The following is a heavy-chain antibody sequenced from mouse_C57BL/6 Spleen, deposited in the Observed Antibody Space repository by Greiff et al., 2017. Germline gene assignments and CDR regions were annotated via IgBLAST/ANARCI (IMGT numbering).Heavy chain of an antibody. Sequence: QVQLQQPGAELVKPGASVKLSCKASGYTFTSYWLHWVKQRLGQGLVWFGMFHPNSGSTNYNEKFKSKATLTVDKSTSAAYMQLSSLTSEYSAVYYCARSDGSSHGWFAYWGQGTLVTVSA. CDR2: FHPNSGST. CDR1: GYTFTSYW. J-gene: IGHJ3*01. V-gene: IGHV1-64*01. CDR3: ARSDGSSHGWFAY. D-gene: IGHD1-1*01.